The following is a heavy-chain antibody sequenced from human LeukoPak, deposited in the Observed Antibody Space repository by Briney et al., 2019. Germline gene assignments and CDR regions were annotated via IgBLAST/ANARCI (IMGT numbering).Heavy chain of an antibody. CDR2: ISHDGSES. Sequence: GGSLRLSCAASGFTFSSHAMVWVRQAPGKGLEWVSFISHDGSESFHTESVKGRFTISRDNAKNSLYLQMNSLRAEDTAVYYCARDRYCSGGSYYYYYYYMDVWGKGTTVTISS. D-gene: IGHD2-15*01. CDR3: ARDRYCSGGSYYYYYYYMDV. J-gene: IGHJ6*03. CDR1: GFTFSSHA. V-gene: IGHV3-30-3*01.